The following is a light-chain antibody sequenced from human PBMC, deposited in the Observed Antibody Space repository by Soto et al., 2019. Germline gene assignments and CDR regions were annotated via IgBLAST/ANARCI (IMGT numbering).Light chain of an antibody. CDR2: GVS. J-gene: IGKJ2*01. V-gene: IGKV1-33*01. Sequence: DIQMTRSPSSLSASLGDRVTITCQASQDITKSLNWYQRKPGKAPKLLIYGVSTLEAGVPTRFSGSGFGTDFTFTISSLQPEDIAMYFCQQSDDRPYTFGPGTKVDIK. CDR3: QQSDDRPYT. CDR1: QDITKS.